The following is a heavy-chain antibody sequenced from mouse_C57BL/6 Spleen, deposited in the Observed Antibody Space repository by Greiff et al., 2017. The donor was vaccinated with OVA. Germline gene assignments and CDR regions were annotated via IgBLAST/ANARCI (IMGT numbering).Heavy chain of an antibody. V-gene: IGHV1-59*01. CDR2: IDPSDSYT. D-gene: IGHD1-1*01. J-gene: IGHJ1*03. CDR3: ARYGTTSRYFDV. Sequence: QVQLQQPGAELVRPGTSVKLSCKASGYTFTSYWMHWVKQRPGQGLEWIGVIDPSDSYTNYNQKFKGKATLTVDTSSSTAYMQLSSLTSEDSAVYYCARYGTTSRYFDVWGTGTTVTVSS. CDR1: GYTFTSYW.